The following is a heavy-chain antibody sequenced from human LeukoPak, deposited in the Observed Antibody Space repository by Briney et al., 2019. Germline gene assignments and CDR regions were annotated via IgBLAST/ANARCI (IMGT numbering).Heavy chain of an antibody. J-gene: IGHJ3*02. CDR1: GFPFSTYT. CDR2: ITSGSSYI. Sequence: GGSLRLSCAASGFPFSTYTMTWVRQAPGKGLEWVSSITSGSSYIYYADSVKGRFTISRVNSKNTLYLQMNSLRAEDTAVYYCAKNRYCSGGSCYFEAFDIWGQGTMVTVSS. V-gene: IGHV3-21*04. D-gene: IGHD2-15*01. CDR3: AKNRYCSGGSCYFEAFDI.